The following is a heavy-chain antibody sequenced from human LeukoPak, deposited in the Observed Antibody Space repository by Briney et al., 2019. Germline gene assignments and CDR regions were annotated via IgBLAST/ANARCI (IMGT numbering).Heavy chain of an antibody. J-gene: IGHJ2*01. V-gene: IGHV4-59*12. D-gene: IGHD3-22*01. CDR3: ARLVSYYDRSGPSDRYFDL. Sequence: SETLSLTCTVSGGSISSYYWSWIRQPPGEGLEWIGYIYYSGSTNYNPSLKSRVTISVDTSKDQFSLRLTSVTAADTAVYFCARLVSYYDRSGPSDRYFDLWGRGTLVAVSS. CDR1: GGSISSYY. CDR2: IYYSGST.